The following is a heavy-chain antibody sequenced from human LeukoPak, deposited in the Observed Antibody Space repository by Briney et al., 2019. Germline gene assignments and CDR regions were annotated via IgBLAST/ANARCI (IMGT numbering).Heavy chain of an antibody. V-gene: IGHV1-69*04. CDR2: IIPILGIT. J-gene: IGHJ5*02. CDR1: GGTFSSYA. Sequence: ASVKVSCKASGGTFSSYAINWVRQAPGQGLEWMGRIIPILGITNYAQRFQGIITITADKSTSTAYMDLSSLGSEDAAVYYCARSGGSGDNNWFDPWGQGTLVTVSS. CDR3: ARSGGSGDNNWFDP. D-gene: IGHD3-10*01.